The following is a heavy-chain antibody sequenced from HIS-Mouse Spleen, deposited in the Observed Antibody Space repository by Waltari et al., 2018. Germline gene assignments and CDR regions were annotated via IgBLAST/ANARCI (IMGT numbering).Heavy chain of an antibody. V-gene: IGHV4-39*07. CDR1: GRSISSSSYN. CDR3: AREIPYSSSWYDWYFDL. Sequence: HLQLQESGPGLVKPSETLSLTCTVPGRSISSSSYNRGWNRQPTGKGLEWIGSIYYSGSTYYNPSLKSRVTISVDTSKNQFSLKLSSVTAADTAVYYCAREIPYSSSWYDWYFDLWGRGTLVTVSS. D-gene: IGHD6-13*01. J-gene: IGHJ2*01. CDR2: IYYSGST.